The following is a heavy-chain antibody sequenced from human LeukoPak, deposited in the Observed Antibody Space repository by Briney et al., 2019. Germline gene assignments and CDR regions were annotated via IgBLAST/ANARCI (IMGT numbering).Heavy chain of an antibody. D-gene: IGHD6-19*01. CDR3: ARDPGYSSGWYSIGD. V-gene: IGHV4-59*01. CDR2: IYYSGST. J-gene: IGHJ4*02. Sequence: PSETLSLTCTVSGGSISSYYWSWIRQPPGKGLEWIGYIYYSGSTNYNPSLKSRVTISVDTSKNQFSLKLSSVTAADTAVYHCARDPGYSSGWYSIGDWGQGTLVTVSS. CDR1: GGSISSYY.